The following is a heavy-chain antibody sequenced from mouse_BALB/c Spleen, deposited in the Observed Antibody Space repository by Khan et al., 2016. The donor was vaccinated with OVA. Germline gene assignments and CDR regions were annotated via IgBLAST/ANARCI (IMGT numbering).Heavy chain of an antibody. V-gene: IGHV9-3-1*01. CDR2: INTYTGKP. CDR1: GYTFTDYV. J-gene: IGHJ2*01. CDR3: TRVHGGY. Sequence: QIQLVQSGPELKKPGETVKISCKASGYTFTDYVMNWVKQSPGKGLKWMGWINTYTGKPTYADDFKGRFAFSLETSASTAYLQFNSLKNEDTATDYCTRVHGGYWGQGTTLTVSS.